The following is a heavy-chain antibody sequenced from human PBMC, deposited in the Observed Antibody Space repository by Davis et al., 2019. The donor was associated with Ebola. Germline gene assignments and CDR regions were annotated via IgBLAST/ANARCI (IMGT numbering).Heavy chain of an antibody. CDR3: ARLPGVDTTQRGFDY. V-gene: IGHV5-51*01. J-gene: IGHJ4*02. D-gene: IGHD1-1*01. CDR2: IYPGDSDT. Sequence: GESLKISCKGSGYSFTSYWIAWVRQMPGKGLECMGIIYPGDSDTRYSPSLEGQVTISVDKSINTAYLQWSSLKASDTAIYYCARLPGVDTTQRGFDYWGQGSLVTVSS. CDR1: GYSFTSYW.